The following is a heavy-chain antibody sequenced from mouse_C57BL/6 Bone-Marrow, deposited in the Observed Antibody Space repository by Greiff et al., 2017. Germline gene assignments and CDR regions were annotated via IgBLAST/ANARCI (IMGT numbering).Heavy chain of an antibody. V-gene: IGHV5-17*01. CDR1: GFTFSDYG. D-gene: IGHD1-1*01. J-gene: IGHJ3*01. Sequence: EVKVVESGGGLVKPGGSLKLSCAASGFTFSDYGMHWVRQAPEKGLEWVAYISSGSSTIYYADTVKGRFTISRDNAKNTLFLQMTSLRSEDTAMYYCARQGYYGSSYVWCAYWGEEGLGTVSA. CDR2: ISSGSSTI. CDR3: ARQGYYGSSYVWCAY.